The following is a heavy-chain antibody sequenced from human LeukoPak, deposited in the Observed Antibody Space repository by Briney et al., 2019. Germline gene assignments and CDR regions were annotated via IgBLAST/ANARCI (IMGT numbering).Heavy chain of an antibody. J-gene: IGHJ3*02. Sequence: GGSLRRSCAASGFSFSSYWMHWVRQAPGKGLVWVSRINSDGSSTSYADSVKGRFTISRDNAKNTLYLQMNSLRAEDTAVYYCGGSSDAFDIWGQGTMVTVSS. CDR1: GFSFSSYW. CDR2: INSDGSST. D-gene: IGHD6-6*01. V-gene: IGHV3-74*01. CDR3: GGSSDAFDI.